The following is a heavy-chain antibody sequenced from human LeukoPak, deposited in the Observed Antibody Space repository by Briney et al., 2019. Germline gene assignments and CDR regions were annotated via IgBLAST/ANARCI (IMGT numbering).Heavy chain of an antibody. D-gene: IGHD4-17*01. CDR1: GYTFTGYY. V-gene: IGHV1-2*02. CDR3: ARVKLSTTVMPDF. Sequence: ASVKVSCKASGYTFTGYYMHWVRQAPGQGLEWMGWINPNSGGTNYAQKFQGRVTMTRDTSISTAYMELSRLRSDDTAVYCCARVKLSTTVMPDFWGQGTLVTVSS. CDR2: INPNSGGT. J-gene: IGHJ4*02.